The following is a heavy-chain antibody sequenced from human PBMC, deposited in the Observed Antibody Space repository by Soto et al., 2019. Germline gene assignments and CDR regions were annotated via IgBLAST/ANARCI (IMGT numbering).Heavy chain of an antibody. CDR1: GVSVGSGGYY. D-gene: IGHD2-8*01. J-gene: IGHJ5*01. CDR3: ATSVVFTNSTASLDS. CDR2: VYYTGAT. Sequence: SETLSLTCGVSGVSVGSGGYYWIWIRQPPGKGLEYIGYVYYTGATRYNPSLQSRVTISEDRSKNQFSLTLTSVTAADTAVYYCATSVVFTNSTASLDSWC. V-gene: IGHV4-61*08.